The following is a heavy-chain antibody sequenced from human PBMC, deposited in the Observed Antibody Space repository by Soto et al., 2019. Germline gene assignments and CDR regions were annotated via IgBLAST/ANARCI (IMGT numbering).Heavy chain of an antibody. CDR3: ATIRNGGYGALDY. V-gene: IGHV4-39*01. CDR1: GGSISSSSYY. CDR2: IYYSVST. D-gene: IGHD5-12*01. J-gene: IGHJ4*02. Sequence: QLQLQESGPGLVKPSETLSLTCTVSGGSISSSSYYWGWIRQPPGKGLEWIGSIYYSVSTYYNPSLKSRVTISVDTSKNQFSLQLSSVTAADTTMYYCATIRNGGYGALDYWGQGTLVTVSS.